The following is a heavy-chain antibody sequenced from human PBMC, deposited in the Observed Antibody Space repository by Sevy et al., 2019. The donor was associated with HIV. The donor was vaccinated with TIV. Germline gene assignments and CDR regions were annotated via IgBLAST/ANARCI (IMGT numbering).Heavy chain of an antibody. V-gene: IGHV3-23*01. Sequence: GGSLRLSCAASGFTFSSYAMSWVLQAPGKGLEWVSAISGSGGSTYYADSVKGRFTISRDNSKNTLYLQMNSLRAEDTAVYYCAKTLDRITIFGVVSLDYWGQGTLVTVSS. CDR2: ISGSGGST. D-gene: IGHD3-3*01. CDR1: GFTFSSYA. J-gene: IGHJ4*02. CDR3: AKTLDRITIFGVVSLDY.